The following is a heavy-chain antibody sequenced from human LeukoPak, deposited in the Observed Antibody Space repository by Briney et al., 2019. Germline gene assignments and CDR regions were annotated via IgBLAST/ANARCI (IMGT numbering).Heavy chain of an antibody. CDR3: ARDAGGTWFDP. CDR1: GGSISTFS. V-gene: IGHV4-59*01. J-gene: IGHJ5*02. Sequence: SENLSLTCTVSGGSISTFSWNWIRQPPGQGLEWNGYVNSNGGTYNNPSLKSRVTVSLDMSKNQFSLKLSSATAADTAVYYCARDAGGTWFDPWGQGILVTVSS. CDR2: VNSNGGT.